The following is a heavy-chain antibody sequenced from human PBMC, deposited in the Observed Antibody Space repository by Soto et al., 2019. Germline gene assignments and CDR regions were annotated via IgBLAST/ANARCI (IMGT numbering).Heavy chain of an antibody. Sequence: EVQLLESGGGLVQPGGSLRLSCAASGFTFSSYSMSWVRQAPGKGLEWVSAISGSGGSTYYADSVKGRFTISRDNSKNTLYVQTNSLRAEDTAVYYCAKDMVLGQWLVRGGEYFQHWGQGTLVTVSS. CDR3: AKDMVLGQWLVRGGEYFQH. CDR2: ISGSGGST. D-gene: IGHD6-19*01. CDR1: GFTFSSYS. J-gene: IGHJ1*01. V-gene: IGHV3-23*01.